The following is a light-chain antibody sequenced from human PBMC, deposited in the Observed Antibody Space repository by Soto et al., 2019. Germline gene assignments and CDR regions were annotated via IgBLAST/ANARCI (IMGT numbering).Light chain of an antibody. V-gene: IGKV3-20*01. CDR3: QQYGTSPRT. Sequence: EIVLTQSPGTLSLSPGERATLSCRASQSVRSSYLAWYQQKLGQAPRLLSYGVSNRATGIPDRFSCSGSGTDFTLTISRLESEDFAVYYCQQYGTSPRTFGQGTKVEIK. J-gene: IGKJ1*01. CDR1: QSVRSSY. CDR2: GVS.